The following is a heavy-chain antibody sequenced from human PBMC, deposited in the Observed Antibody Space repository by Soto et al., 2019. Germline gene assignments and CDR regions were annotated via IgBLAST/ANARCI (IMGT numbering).Heavy chain of an antibody. D-gene: IGHD3-3*01. CDR3: ATIKTGTIFGVITSFDY. J-gene: IGHJ4*02. CDR1: GFTFSSYW. CDR2: IKQDGSEK. Sequence: GGSLRLSCAAAGFTFSSYWMSWVRQAPGKGLEWVANIKQDGSEKYYVDSVKGRLTISRDNAKNSLYLQMNTLRAEDTAVYYCATIKTGTIFGVITSFDYWGQGTLVTVSS. V-gene: IGHV3-7*03.